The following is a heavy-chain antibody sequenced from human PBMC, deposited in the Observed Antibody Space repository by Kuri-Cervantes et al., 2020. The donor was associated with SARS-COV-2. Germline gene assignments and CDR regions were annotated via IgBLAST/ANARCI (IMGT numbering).Heavy chain of an antibody. Sequence: GGSLRLSCAASGFTFSSYWMSWVRQAPGKGLEWVAFIRYDGSNKYYADSVKGRFTISRDNSKNTLYLQMNSLRAEDTAVYYCATGLLWFGEFHYWGQGTLVTVSS. D-gene: IGHD3-10*01. CDR2: IRYDGSNK. J-gene: IGHJ4*02. V-gene: IGHV3-30*02. CDR1: GFTFSSYW. CDR3: ATGLLWFGEFHY.